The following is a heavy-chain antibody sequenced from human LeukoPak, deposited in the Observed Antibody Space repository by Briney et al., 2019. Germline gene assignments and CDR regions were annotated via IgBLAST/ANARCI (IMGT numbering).Heavy chain of an antibody. J-gene: IGHJ4*02. D-gene: IGHD2-2*01. CDR1: GFTFSSYG. Sequence: PGRSLRISCAASGFTFSSYGMHWVRRAPGKGLEWVAVIWYDGSNKYYADSVKGRFTISRDNSKNTLYLQMNSLRAEDTAVYYCARHCRRYCSSTSCSCFDYWGQGTLVTVSS. V-gene: IGHV3-33*01. CDR2: IWYDGSNK. CDR3: ARHCRRYCSSTSCSCFDY.